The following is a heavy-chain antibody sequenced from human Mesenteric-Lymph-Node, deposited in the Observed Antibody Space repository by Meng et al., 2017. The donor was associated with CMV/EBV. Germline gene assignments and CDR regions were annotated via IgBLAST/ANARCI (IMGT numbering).Heavy chain of an antibody. J-gene: IGHJ4*02. CDR2: IFPSGTT. V-gene: IGHV4-31*03. D-gene: IGHD2/OR15-2a*01. CDR3: ARGGQVLDF. Sequence: LTCNVFGFFISNGDSYWTWIRQHPGKGLGWIGYIFPSGTTYYNPSLRSRLTITVDTSNNQFSLRLASVTAADTAVYYCARGGQVLDFWGPGTLVTVSS. CDR1: GFFISNGDSY.